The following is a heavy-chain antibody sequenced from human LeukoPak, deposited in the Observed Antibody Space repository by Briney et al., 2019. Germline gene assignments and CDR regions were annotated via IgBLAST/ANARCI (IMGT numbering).Heavy chain of an antibody. CDR1: GFTFSSYG. V-gene: IGHV3-30*02. CDR2: IRYDGSKK. Sequence: SGGSLRLSCAASGFTFSSYGMHWVRQAPGKGLEWVAFIRYDGSKKYYADSVKGRFTTSRDNSKNTLYLQMNSLRAEDTAVYYCATSRYYYDSSGYPEYFQHWGQGTLVTVSS. D-gene: IGHD3-22*01. J-gene: IGHJ1*01. CDR3: ATSRYYYDSSGYPEYFQH.